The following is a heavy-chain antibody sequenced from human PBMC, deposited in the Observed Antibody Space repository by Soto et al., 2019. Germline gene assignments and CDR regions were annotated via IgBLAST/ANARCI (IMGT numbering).Heavy chain of an antibody. D-gene: IGHD3-10*02. CDR3: TTDVFASQLMLGS. CDR1: GFTFTNAW. J-gene: IGHJ5*02. Sequence: PGGSLRLSCAASGFTFTNAWMNWVRQAPGKGLEWVGRIKSKADGGTTDYAAPVKGRFTISRDDSENTLYLQINSLQTEDTAMYYCTTDVFASQLMLGSWGQGT. V-gene: IGHV3-15*07. CDR2: IKSKADGGTT.